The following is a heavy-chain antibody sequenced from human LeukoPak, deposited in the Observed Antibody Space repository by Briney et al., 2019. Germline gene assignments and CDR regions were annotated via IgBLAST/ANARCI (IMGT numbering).Heavy chain of an antibody. J-gene: IGHJ4*02. D-gene: IGHD2-2*01. Sequence: PGGSLRLSCAASGFTFSSYAMSWVRQAPGKGLEWVSAISGSGGSTYYADSVKGRFTISRDNSKNTLYLQMNRLRSEHTAVYYCAPGRVVPAAIWGQGALVTVSS. CDR3: APGRVVPAAI. CDR2: ISGSGGST. V-gene: IGHV3-23*01. CDR1: GFTFSSYA.